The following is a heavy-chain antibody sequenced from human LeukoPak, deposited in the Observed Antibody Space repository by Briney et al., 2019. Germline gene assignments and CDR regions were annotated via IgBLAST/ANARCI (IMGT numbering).Heavy chain of an antibody. D-gene: IGHD2-2*01. Sequence: PGGSLRLSCAASGFTFSSYSMNWVRQAPGKGLEWVSSISSSSSYIYYADSVKGRFTISRDNAKNSLYLQMNSLRAEDTAVYYCARAPNIVVVPAADDYWGQGTLVTVSS. CDR1: GFTFSSYS. CDR2: ISSSSSYI. J-gene: IGHJ4*02. V-gene: IGHV3-21*01. CDR3: ARAPNIVVVPAADDY.